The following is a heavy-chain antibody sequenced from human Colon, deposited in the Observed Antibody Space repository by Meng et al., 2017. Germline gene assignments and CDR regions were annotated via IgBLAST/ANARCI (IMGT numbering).Heavy chain of an antibody. Sequence: ASVKVSCKTSGYTFTAYYIHWVRQAPGQGLEWMGWINPNSGGTNYAQKFQGRVTMTRDTSIPTAYMELSTLRSDDTAVYYCAAGYCTSISCHHKGDAFDIWGQGTMVT. J-gene: IGHJ3*02. D-gene: IGHD2-2*01. CDR2: INPNSGGT. V-gene: IGHV1-2*02. CDR3: AAGYCTSISCHHKGDAFDI. CDR1: GYTFTAYY.